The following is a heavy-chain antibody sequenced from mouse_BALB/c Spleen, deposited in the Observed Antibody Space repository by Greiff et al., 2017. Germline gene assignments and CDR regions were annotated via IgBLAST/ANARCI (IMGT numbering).Heavy chain of an antibody. CDR3: ARYYYGSSFCDMDY. V-gene: IGHV2-2*02. D-gene: IGHD1-1*01. CDR2: IWSGGST. Sequence: QVQLKESGPGLVQPSQCLSISCTASGFSLTSYGVHWVRQSPGKGLEWLGVIWSGGSTDYYAAFISRLSISKDNSKSQVFLKMNSLQANDTAIDYGARYYYGSSFCDMDYWGQGTSVTVSS. CDR1: GFSLTSYG. J-gene: IGHJ4*01.